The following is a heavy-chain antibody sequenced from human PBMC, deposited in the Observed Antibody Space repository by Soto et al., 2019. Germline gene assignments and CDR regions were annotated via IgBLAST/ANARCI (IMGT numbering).Heavy chain of an antibody. J-gene: IGHJ4*02. CDR2: ISGSGVTT. Sequence: GGSLRLSCAASGFTFINYAMSWVRQAPGKGLEWVSTISGSGVTTYYADSVKGRFTISRDNSKNTLYLQMNSLRAEDTAEYYCAKYRVATIYFDYWGQGALVTVSS. CDR3: AKYRVATIYFDY. D-gene: IGHD5-12*01. V-gene: IGHV3-23*01. CDR1: GFTFINYA.